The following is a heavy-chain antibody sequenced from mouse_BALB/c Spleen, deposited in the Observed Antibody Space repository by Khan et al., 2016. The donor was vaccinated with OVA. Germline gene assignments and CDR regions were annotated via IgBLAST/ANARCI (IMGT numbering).Heavy chain of an antibody. Sequence: VQLKESGPDLVKPGASVKISCKASGYSFTVYYMSWVKQSHGKSLEWIGRVNPNSGNTNYNQEFKGKAILTVDKSSNTAYMELRSLTSEDSAVYYCARGYDFFAYWGQGTLVTVSA. CDR1: GYSFTVYY. V-gene: IGHV1-26*01. D-gene: IGHD2-14*01. CDR3: ARGYDFFAY. J-gene: IGHJ3*01. CDR2: VNPNSGNT.